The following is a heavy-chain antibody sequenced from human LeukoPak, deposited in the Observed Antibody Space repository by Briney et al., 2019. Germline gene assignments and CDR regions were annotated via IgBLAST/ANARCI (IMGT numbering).Heavy chain of an antibody. Sequence: GGSLRLSCVASGFTFRGNAMHWVRQAPGKGLEWVAVISYDGTDKYYAESVKGRFTISRDNSKNTLYLQMNSLRTEDTAVYYCARGNSGSYYRDYYMDVWGKGTTVTVSS. V-gene: IGHV3-30*04. CDR2: ISYDGTDK. J-gene: IGHJ6*03. D-gene: IGHD1-26*01. CDR1: GFTFRGNA. CDR3: ARGNSGSYYRDYYMDV.